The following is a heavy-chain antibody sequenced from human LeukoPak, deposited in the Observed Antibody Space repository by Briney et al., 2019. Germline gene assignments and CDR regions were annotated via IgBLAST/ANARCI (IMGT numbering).Heavy chain of an antibody. D-gene: IGHD3-22*01. Sequence: GGSLRLSCAASGFTFSSYSMNWVRQVPGKGLEWVSYISSSSSTIYYADSVKGRFTISRDNAKNSLYLQMNSLRAEDTAVYYCARVSVPGHSSGYDMDVWGQGTTVTVSS. V-gene: IGHV3-48*04. CDR3: ARVSVPGHSSGYDMDV. CDR1: GFTFSSYS. CDR2: ISSSSSTI. J-gene: IGHJ6*02.